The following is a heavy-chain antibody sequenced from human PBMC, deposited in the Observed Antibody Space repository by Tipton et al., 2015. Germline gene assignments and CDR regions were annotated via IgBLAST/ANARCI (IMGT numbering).Heavy chain of an antibody. J-gene: IGHJ4*02. Sequence: SLRLSCAASEFTFSIHAMNWVRQAPGRGLEWVSIISASGVDTDYADSVKGRFTISRDNSKDTVYLQMNSLRVDDSAVYYCARDGRIAAVGPQTFFDFWGQGTLVTVSS. CDR3: ARDGRIAAVGPQTFFDF. V-gene: IGHV3-23*01. CDR2: ISASGVDT. CDR1: EFTFSIHA. D-gene: IGHD6-13*01.